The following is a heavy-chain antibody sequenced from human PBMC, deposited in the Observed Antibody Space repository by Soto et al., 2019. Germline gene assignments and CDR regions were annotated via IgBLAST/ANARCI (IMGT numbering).Heavy chain of an antibody. CDR3: ARVGYSSGWYDAFDI. J-gene: IGHJ3*02. D-gene: IGHD6-19*01. CDR1: SGSISSSNW. Sequence: SETLSLTCAVSSGSISSSNWWSWVRQPPGKGLEWIGEIYHSGSTNYNPSLKSRVTISVDKSKNQFSLKLSSVTAADTAVYYCARVGYSSGWYDAFDIWGQGTMVTVSS. V-gene: IGHV4-4*02. CDR2: IYHSGST.